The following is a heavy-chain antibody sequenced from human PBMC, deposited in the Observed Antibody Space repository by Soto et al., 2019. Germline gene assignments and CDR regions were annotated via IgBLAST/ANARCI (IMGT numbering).Heavy chain of an antibody. J-gene: IGHJ4*02. CDR3: ARDKGYCSGDSCSHYYFDY. V-gene: IGHV5-51*01. Sequence: PGESLKISCKGSGYSFTSYWIGWVRQMPGKGLEWMGIIYPGDSDTRYSPSFQGQVTISADKSISTAYLQWSSLKASDTAMYYCARDKGYCSGDSCSHYYFDYWGQGTLVTVSS. CDR2: IYPGDSDT. D-gene: IGHD2-15*01. CDR1: GYSFTSYW.